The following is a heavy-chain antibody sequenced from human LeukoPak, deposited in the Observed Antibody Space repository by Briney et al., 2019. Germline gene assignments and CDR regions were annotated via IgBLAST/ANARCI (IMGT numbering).Heavy chain of an antibody. CDR2: IYTSGST. CDR1: GGSISSGSYY. J-gene: IGHJ4*02. CDR3: ARDRSYDTSGFSV. V-gene: IGHV4-61*02. Sequence: PSQTLSLTCTVSGGSISSGSYYWSWIRQPAGKGLEWIGRIYTSGSTNYNPSLKSRVTISVDTSKNQFSLKLSSVTAADTAVYYCARDRSYDTSGFSVWGQGTVVTVSS. D-gene: IGHD3-22*01.